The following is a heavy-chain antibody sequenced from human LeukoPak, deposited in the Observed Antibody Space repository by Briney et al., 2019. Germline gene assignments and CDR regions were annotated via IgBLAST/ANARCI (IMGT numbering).Heavy chain of an antibody. D-gene: IGHD3-22*01. V-gene: IGHV3-33*01. J-gene: IGHJ4*02. CDR2: IWYDGSNK. Sequence: GGSLRLSCAASGFTFSSYGMHWVRQAPGKGLEWVAVIWYDGSNKYYADSVKGRFTISRDNSKNTLYLQMNSRRAEDTALYYCAREGYYDSSGSLDYWGQGTLVTVSS. CDR3: AREGYYDSSGSLDY. CDR1: GFTFSSYG.